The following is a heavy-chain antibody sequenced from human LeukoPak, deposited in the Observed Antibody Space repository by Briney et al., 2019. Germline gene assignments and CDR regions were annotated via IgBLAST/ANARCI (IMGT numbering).Heavy chain of an antibody. D-gene: IGHD5-18*01. V-gene: IGHV1-2*02. CDR2: INPNSGGT. Sequence: ASVTVSCTASGYTFTGYYMHWVRQAPGQGLEWMGWINPNSGGTNYAQKFQGRVTMTRDTSISTAYMELSRLRSDDTAVYYCARDEDTAMANPFDYWGQGTLVTVSS. CDR3: ARDEDTAMANPFDY. J-gene: IGHJ4*02. CDR1: GYTFTGYY.